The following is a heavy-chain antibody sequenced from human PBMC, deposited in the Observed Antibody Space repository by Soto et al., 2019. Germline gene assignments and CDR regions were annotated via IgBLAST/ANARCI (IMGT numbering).Heavy chain of an antibody. J-gene: IGHJ5*02. V-gene: IGHV4-31*03. Sequence: TLSLACPVSGASISSGGYYWSWIRQHPGKGLEWIGYIYYSWSTYYNPSLKSRVTISVDTSKNQFSLKLSSVTAADTAVYYCARDTTTTGGNWFDPWGQGTLVTVYS. CDR2: IYYSWST. D-gene: IGHD1-26*01. CDR3: ARDTTTTGGNWFDP. CDR1: GASISSGGYY.